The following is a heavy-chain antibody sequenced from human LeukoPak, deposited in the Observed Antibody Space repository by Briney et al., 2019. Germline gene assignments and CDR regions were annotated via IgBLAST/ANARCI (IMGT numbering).Heavy chain of an antibody. V-gene: IGHV4-38-2*01. CDR2: IYHSGNS. CDR1: GYSISSNYY. Sequence: LETLSLTCAVSGYSISSNYYWGWIRQPPGKGLEWIGGIYHSGNSYYNPALKSRVTISVDTSKNQSSLKLSSVTAADTAVYYCARHEYSGSYYGLSWFDPWGQGTLVTVSS. D-gene: IGHD1-26*01. J-gene: IGHJ5*02. CDR3: ARHEYSGSYYGLSWFDP.